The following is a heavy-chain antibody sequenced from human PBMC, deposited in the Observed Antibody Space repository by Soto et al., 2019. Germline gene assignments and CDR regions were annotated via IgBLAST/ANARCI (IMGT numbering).Heavy chain of an antibody. CDR2: ISSSSSYI. D-gene: IGHD3-10*01. J-gene: IGHJ4*02. V-gene: IGHV3-21*01. CDR1: GFTFSSYS. CDR3: ARDRLWFGEFLSPYFDY. Sequence: GGSLRLSCAASGFTFSSYSMNWVRQAPGKGLEWVSSISSSSSYIYYADSVKGRFTISRDNAKNSLYLQMNSLRAEDTAVYYCARDRLWFGEFLSPYFDYWGQGTLVTVSS.